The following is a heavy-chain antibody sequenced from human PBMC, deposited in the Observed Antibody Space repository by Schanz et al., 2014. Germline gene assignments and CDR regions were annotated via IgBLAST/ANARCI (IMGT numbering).Heavy chain of an antibody. D-gene: IGHD2-21*01. CDR1: GFSFRKSA. Sequence: EVQLVESGGGLVQPGESLRLSCAASGFSFRKSAMSWVRQAPGKGLEWVSGLTEGGGGTYYTDAVKGRFTISRDSSKNTLYLQMNSLRADDTAVYYCAKSKSQLPLFDYWGQGTLVAVSS. CDR2: LTEGGGGT. J-gene: IGHJ4*02. CDR3: AKSKSQLPLFDY. V-gene: IGHV3-23*04.